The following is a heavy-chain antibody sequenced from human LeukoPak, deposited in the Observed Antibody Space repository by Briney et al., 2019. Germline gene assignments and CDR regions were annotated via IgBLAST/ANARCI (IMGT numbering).Heavy chain of an antibody. CDR3: AKNGGDYVANFDY. J-gene: IGHJ4*02. V-gene: IGHV3-30*02. D-gene: IGHD4-17*01. CDR1: GFTFSSYG. CDR2: IRYDGSNK. Sequence: PGGSLRLSCAASGFTFSSYGMHWVRQAPGKGLEWVAFIRYDGSNKYYADSVKGRFTISRDNSKNTLYLQMNSLRAEDTAVYYCAKNGGDYVANFDYWGQGTLVTVSS.